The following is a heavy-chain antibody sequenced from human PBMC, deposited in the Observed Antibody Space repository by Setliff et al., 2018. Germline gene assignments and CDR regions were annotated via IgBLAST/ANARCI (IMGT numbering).Heavy chain of an antibody. J-gene: IGHJ6*02. CDR3: AREGLTGYSSGWYFDYYYGMDV. CDR1: GFTFSSYR. D-gene: IGHD6-19*01. Sequence: GESLRLSCAASGFTFSSYRMNWVRQAPGKGLEWVSAISSSSSYIYYADSVKGRFTISRDNAKNSLYLQMNSLRAEDTAVYYCAREGLTGYSSGWYFDYYYGMDVWGQGTTVTVSS. V-gene: IGHV3-21*01. CDR2: ISSSSSYI.